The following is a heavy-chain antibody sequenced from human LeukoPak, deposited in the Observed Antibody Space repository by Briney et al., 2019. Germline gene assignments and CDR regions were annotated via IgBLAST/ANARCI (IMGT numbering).Heavy chain of an antibody. CDR3: ARGDYYGSGSYYLVY. V-gene: IGHV3-11*01. CDR2: ISSSGSTI. D-gene: IGHD3-10*01. Sequence: GGSLRLSCAASGFTFSYYYVSWIRQAPGKGLEWVSYISSSGSTIYYAGSGKGRFTISRDNAKNSLYLQMNSLRAEDTAVYYCARGDYYGSGSYYLVYWGQGTLVTVSS. J-gene: IGHJ4*02. CDR1: GFTFSYYY.